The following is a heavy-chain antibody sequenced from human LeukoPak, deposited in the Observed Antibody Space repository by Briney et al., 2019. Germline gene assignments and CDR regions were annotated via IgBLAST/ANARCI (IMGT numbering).Heavy chain of an antibody. Sequence: ETLSLTCAVYAGSFSFYYWSWIRQPPGKGLEWIGEINHSGSTNYNPSLKSRVTISVDTSKNQFSLKLSSVTAADTAVYYCARAALAARPFDYWGQGTLVTVSS. D-gene: IGHD6-6*01. CDR1: AGSFSFYY. J-gene: IGHJ4*02. CDR2: INHSGST. CDR3: ARAALAARPFDY. V-gene: IGHV4-34*01.